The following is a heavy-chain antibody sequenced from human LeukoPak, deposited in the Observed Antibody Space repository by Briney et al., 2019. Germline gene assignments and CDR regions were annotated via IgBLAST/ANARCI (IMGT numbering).Heavy chain of an antibody. Sequence: SETLSLTCTVSGGSISTSICYWGWIRQPPGKGLEWIGSIFYSGSTYYNPSLNSRVTISADTSKNQFSLKLNSVTAADTAVYYCASLPKYGNSLKAFDIWGQGTMVTVSS. CDR2: IFYSGST. CDR3: ASLPKYGNSLKAFDI. J-gene: IGHJ3*02. V-gene: IGHV4-39*01. D-gene: IGHD6-6*01. CDR1: GGSISTSICY.